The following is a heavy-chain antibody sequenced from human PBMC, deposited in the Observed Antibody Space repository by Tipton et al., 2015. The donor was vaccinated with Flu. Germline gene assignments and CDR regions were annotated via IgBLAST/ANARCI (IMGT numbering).Heavy chain of an antibody. CDR1: SDSISSNYYY. CDR3: ARQPSYETFGLFLPGWFGP. CDR2: IHFSGST. V-gene: IGHV4-31*03. Sequence: TLSLTCNVSSDSISSNYYYWNWIRQHPGKGLEWIGYIHFSGSTYYNPSLKSRLTISVDTSKNQFSLKLTSVTAADTAVYYCARQPSYETFGLFLPGWFGPWGQGTLVTVSS. D-gene: IGHD3/OR15-3a*01. J-gene: IGHJ5*02.